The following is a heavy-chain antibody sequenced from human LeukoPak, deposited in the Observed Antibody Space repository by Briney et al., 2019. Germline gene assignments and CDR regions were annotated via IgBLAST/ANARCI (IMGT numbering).Heavy chain of an antibody. CDR2: ISGSGGRT. CDR3: TRDPGIAVAGTGYYYYMDV. J-gene: IGHJ6*03. V-gene: IGHV3-23*01. D-gene: IGHD6-19*01. CDR1: GFTFRNYG. Sequence: GGTLRLACAASGFTFRNYGMSWVRQVPGKGLEWVSVISGSGGRTDYADSAKGRFTISRDNSKNTLYLQMNSLKTEDTAVYYCTRDPGIAVAGTGYYYYMDVWGKGTTVTVSS.